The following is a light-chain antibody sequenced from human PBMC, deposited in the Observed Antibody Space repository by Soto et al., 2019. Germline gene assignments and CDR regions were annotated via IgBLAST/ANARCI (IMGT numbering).Light chain of an antibody. CDR3: QTWGSGIQI. Sequence: QLVLTQSPSASASLGASVKLTCTLSSGPSSYAIAWHQQQPEKGPRYLMKLNSDGSHSKGDGIPDRFSGSSSGAERYLTISSLQSEDEAEYYCQTWGSGIQIFGGGTKLTVL. CDR1: SGPSSYA. V-gene: IGLV4-69*01. CDR2: LNSDGSH. J-gene: IGLJ2*01.